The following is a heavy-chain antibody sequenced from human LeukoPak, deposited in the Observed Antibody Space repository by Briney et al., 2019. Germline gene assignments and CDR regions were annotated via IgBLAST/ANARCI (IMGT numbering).Heavy chain of an antibody. D-gene: IGHD3-22*01. Sequence: GGSLRLSCAASGFTFSIYAMTWVRQAPGKGLEWVSVIGGSGGSTYYADSVRGRFTISGDNSKNTLYLQMNSLRAEDTAVYHCAKDRLPYYDTSAYDYWGQGTLVTVSS. V-gene: IGHV3-23*01. CDR1: GFTFSIYA. CDR2: IGGSGGST. CDR3: AKDRLPYYDTSAYDY. J-gene: IGHJ4*02.